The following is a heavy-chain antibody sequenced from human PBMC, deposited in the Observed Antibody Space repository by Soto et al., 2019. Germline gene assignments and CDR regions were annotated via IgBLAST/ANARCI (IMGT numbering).Heavy chain of an antibody. J-gene: IGHJ4*02. CDR2: IWNDGIRK. CDR3: ARDDDNEANAFDY. Sequence: GGSLRLSCAASGFTFSRYGMHWVRQAPGKGLEWVALIWNDGIRKVYVDSVKGRFSISRDNSKNTLDLRMNSLRAEDTAVYYCARDDDNEANAFDYWGPGTLVTAPQ. D-gene: IGHD2-8*01. CDR1: GFTFSRYG. V-gene: IGHV3-33*01.